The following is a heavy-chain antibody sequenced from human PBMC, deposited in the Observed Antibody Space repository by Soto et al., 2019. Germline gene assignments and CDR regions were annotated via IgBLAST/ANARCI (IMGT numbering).Heavy chain of an antibody. Sequence: SETLSLTCGVSGGSINSINWWSWVRQTPGKGLEWIGEIYHNGRSNYNPSLKSRVTLSIDKSKNQFFLNLTTVTAADTAVYYCARSHGEVPTHAVDPWGEGTLVTVSS. J-gene: IGHJ5*02. D-gene: IGHD4-17*01. CDR3: ARSHGEVPTHAVDP. V-gene: IGHV4-4*02. CDR2: IYHNGRS. CDR1: GGSINSINW.